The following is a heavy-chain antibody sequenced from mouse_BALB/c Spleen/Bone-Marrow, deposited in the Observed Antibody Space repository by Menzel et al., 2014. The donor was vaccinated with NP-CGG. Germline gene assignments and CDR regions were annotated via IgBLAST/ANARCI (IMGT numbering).Heavy chain of an antibody. CDR1: GYTFTDFN. J-gene: IGHJ2*01. CDR2: ISPYIGGT. V-gene: IGHV1S29*02. Sequence: SGPELVKPGASVKISCKASGYTFTDFNMHWVKQSHGKSLEWIGSISPYIGGTGYNQKFKSKATLTVDSSSSTAYMELRSLTSEDSAVYYCARGRRYDGPYFDYWGQGTTLTVSS. CDR3: ARGRRYDGPYFDY. D-gene: IGHD2-14*01.